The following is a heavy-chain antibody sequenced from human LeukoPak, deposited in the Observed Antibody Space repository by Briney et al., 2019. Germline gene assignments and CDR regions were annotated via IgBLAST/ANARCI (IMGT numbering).Heavy chain of an antibody. V-gene: IGHV4-4*02. Sequence: GSLRLSCAASGFTLSSYAMHWVSQAPGKGLEWIGEIYRSGANNYNPSLRRRVTVSLDKSKNQFSLRLNSVTSAATAIYYCARNAGYSDLNYWGQGVLVTVSS. J-gene: IGHJ4*02. CDR2: IYRSGAN. CDR3: ARNAGYSDLNY. D-gene: IGHD3-22*01. CDR1: GFTLSSYA.